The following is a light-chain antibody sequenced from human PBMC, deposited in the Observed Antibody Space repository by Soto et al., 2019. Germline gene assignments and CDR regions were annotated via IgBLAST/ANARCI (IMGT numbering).Light chain of an antibody. CDR3: HLYNTYSPT. J-gene: IGKJ2*01. CDR2: DAS. Sequence: DIQMTQSPSTLSASVGRRFTITCRASQSVGTWVAWYQQKPGKAPKLLIYDASSLESGVPSRLRGSGYGTEFTITISGLQTEDFATYYCHLYNTYSPTLGQGTKVDIK. V-gene: IGKV1-5*01. CDR1: QSVGTW.